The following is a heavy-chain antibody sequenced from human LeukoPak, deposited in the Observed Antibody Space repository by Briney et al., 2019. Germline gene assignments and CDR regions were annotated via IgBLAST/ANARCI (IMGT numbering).Heavy chain of an antibody. CDR1: GYTSTGYY. V-gene: IGHV1-2*02. CDR3: ARTGGYSSSFDY. Sequence: ASVKVSCKASGYTSTGYYMHWVRQAPGQGLEWMGWINPNSGGTNYAQKFQGRVTMTRDTSISTAYMELSRLRSDDTAVYYCARTGGYSSSFDYWGQGTLVTVSS. CDR2: INPNSGGT. J-gene: IGHJ4*02. D-gene: IGHD6-6*01.